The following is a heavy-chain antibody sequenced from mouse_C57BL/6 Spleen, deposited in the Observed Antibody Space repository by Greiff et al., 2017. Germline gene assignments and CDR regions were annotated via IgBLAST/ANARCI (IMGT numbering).Heavy chain of an antibody. V-gene: IGHV1-52*01. CDR3: ARSEVTTVVATKYYAMGY. CDR2: IDPSDSET. Sequence: VQLQQPGAELVRPGSSVKLSCKASGYTFTSYWMPWVKQRPIQGLEWIGNIDPSDSETHYNQKFKDKATLTVDKSSSTAYMQLSSLTSEDSAVYYGARSEVTTVVATKYYAMGYWGQGTSVTVSS. J-gene: IGHJ4*01. D-gene: IGHD1-1*01. CDR1: GYTFTSYW.